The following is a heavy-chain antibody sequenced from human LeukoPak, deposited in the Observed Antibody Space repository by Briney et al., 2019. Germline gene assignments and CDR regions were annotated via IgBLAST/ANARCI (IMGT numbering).Heavy chain of an antibody. CDR1: GYSFTSYW. Sequence: GESLKISCKGSGYSFTSYWSGWVRQMPRKGLEWMGIIYPDDSDTRYSPSFQGQVIISADKSIRAAYLQWSSLKASNTAMYYCARSPYSSGWSTEYFQHWGQGTLVTVSS. V-gene: IGHV5-51*01. D-gene: IGHD6-19*01. CDR3: ARSPYSSGWSTEYFQH. J-gene: IGHJ1*01. CDR2: IYPDDSDT.